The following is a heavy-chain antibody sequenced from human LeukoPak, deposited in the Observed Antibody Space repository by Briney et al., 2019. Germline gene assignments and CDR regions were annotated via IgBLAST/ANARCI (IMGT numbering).Heavy chain of an antibody. J-gene: IGHJ4*02. Sequence: ETLSLTCVVSGYSISSGYYWGWVRQPPGKELEWIGNIYHSGSTYKNPSLKSRVTISLDTSKNQFSLKLSSVTAADTAMYYCARLSGAPVRHPIYHFDYWGQGTLVTVSS. CDR2: IYHSGST. CDR3: ARLSGAPVRHPIYHFDY. D-gene: IGHD1-26*01. CDR1: GYSISSGYY. V-gene: IGHV4-38-2*01.